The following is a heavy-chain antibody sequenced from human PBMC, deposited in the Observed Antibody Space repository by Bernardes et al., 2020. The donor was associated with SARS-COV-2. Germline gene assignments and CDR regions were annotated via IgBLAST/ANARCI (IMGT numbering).Heavy chain of an antibody. D-gene: IGHD4-17*01. CDR1: GFTFSSYD. J-gene: IGHJ6*02. CDR3: ARGREFIGGHYGGHFGMDV. CDR2: ITSNGRSA. Sequence: GGSLRLSCAASGFTFSSYDMHWVRQAPGKGLEYVSAITSNGRSAYYANSVGGRFTISRDNSKNTLFLQMGSLRAEDMAVYYCARGREFIGGHYGGHFGMDVWGQGT. V-gene: IGHV3-64*01.